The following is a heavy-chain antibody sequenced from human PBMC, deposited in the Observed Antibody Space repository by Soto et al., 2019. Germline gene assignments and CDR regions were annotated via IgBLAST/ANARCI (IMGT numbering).Heavy chain of an antibody. V-gene: IGHV1-2*02. J-gene: IGHJ4*02. D-gene: IGHD5-18*01. CDR3: VLSGYSYGSLPYFDY. CDR2: INPNSGGT. CDR1: GYTFTVYY. Sequence: QVQLVQSGAELKKPGASVKVSCKASGYTFTVYYIHWVRLAPGQGLEWMGWINPNSGGTNFAQKFQGRVNMTRDTSISTAYMELRRLRSDDAAVYYCVLSGYSYGSLPYFDYWGQGTLVTVSS.